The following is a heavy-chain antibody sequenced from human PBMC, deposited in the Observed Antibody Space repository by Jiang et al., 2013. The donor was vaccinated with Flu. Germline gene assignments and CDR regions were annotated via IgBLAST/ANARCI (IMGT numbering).Heavy chain of an antibody. D-gene: IGHD2-21*02. CDR3: ARDLSLHPRSTD. J-gene: IGHJ4*02. V-gene: IGHV4-61*01. CDR1: GGSVNSGSYY. Sequence: RLLKPSETLSLTCTVSGGSVNSGSYYWSWIRQPPGKGLEWIGYISYSGSTKYNPSLKSRVTISIDTSKNQFSLRLDSVTAADTAVYYCARDLSLHPRSTDWGQGTLVTVSS. CDR2: ISYSGST.